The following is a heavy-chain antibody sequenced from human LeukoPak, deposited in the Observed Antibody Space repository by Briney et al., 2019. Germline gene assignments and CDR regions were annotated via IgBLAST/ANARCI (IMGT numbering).Heavy chain of an antibody. V-gene: IGHV1-69*05. CDR3: ARMSVRGVIDGWAYPQHNAFDI. CDR1: GGAFSSYA. J-gene: IGHJ3*02. D-gene: IGHD3-10*01. CDR2: IIPIFGTA. Sequence: ASVKVSCKASGGAFSSYAISWVRQAPGQGLEWMGGIIPIFGTANYAQKFQGRVTITTDESTSTAYMELCSLRSEDTAVYYCARMSVRGVIDGWAYPQHNAFDIWGQGTMVTVSS.